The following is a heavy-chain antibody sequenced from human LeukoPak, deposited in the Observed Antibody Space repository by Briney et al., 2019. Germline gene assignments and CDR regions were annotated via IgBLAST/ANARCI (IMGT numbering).Heavy chain of an antibody. Sequence: KASETLSLTCTVSGGSVSRNSDYWGWIRQPPGKGLEWIGSIYYGGSTYYNPSLKSRVTMSVDTSKNQFSLKLSSVTAADTAVYYCARVGSDIHHNQDYYYYMDVWGKGTTVTVSS. CDR1: GGSVSRNSDY. CDR3: ARVGSDIHHNQDYYYYMDV. V-gene: IGHV4-39*07. CDR2: IYYGGST. D-gene: IGHD1-14*01. J-gene: IGHJ6*03.